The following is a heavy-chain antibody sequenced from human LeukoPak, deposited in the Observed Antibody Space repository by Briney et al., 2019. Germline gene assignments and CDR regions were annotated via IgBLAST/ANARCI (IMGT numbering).Heavy chain of an antibody. J-gene: IGHJ3*02. CDR3: ARPYYDSSGYYYWGNAFDI. D-gene: IGHD3-22*01. Sequence: GGSLRLSCAASGFTFSSYGMHWVRQAPGKGLGWVAAIWYDGSNKYYAGSVKGRFTISRDNSKNTLYLQMNSLRAEDTAVYYCARPYYDSSGYYYWGNAFDIWGQGTMVTVSS. CDR2: IWYDGSNK. V-gene: IGHV3-33*01. CDR1: GFTFSSYG.